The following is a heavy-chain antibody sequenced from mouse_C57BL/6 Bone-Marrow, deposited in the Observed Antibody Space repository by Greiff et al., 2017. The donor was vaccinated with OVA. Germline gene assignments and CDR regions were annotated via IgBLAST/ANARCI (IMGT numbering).Heavy chain of an antibody. CDR3: ARDGGGWLPVYYFDY. V-gene: IGHV2-2*01. J-gene: IGHJ2*01. D-gene: IGHD2-3*01. Sequence: VKLVESGPGLVQPSQSLSITCTVSGFSLTSYGVHWVRQSPGKGLEWLGVIWSGGSTDYNAAFISRLSISKDNSKSQVFFKMNSLKADDSAIYYCARDGGGWLPVYYFDYWGQGTTLTVSS. CDR2: IWSGGST. CDR1: GFSLTSYG.